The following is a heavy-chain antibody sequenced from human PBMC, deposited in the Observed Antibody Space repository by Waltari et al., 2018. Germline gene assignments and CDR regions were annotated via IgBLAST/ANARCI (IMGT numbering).Heavy chain of an antibody. CDR2: IYSGGST. V-gene: IGHV3-53*01. Sequence: EVQLVESGGGLIQPGGSLRLSCAASGFTVSSNYMTWVRQGPGKGLGWVSVIYSGGSTDYADSVKGRFTISRDNSKNTLYLQMNSLRAEDTAVYYCARGDWNPYYFDYWGQGTLVTVSS. J-gene: IGHJ4*02. CDR1: GFTVSSNY. D-gene: IGHD1-1*01. CDR3: ARGDWNPYYFDY.